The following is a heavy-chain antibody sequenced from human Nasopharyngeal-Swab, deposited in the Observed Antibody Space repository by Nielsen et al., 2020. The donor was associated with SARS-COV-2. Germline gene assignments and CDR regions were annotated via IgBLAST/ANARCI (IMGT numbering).Heavy chain of an antibody. CDR1: GFAFGNYL. CDR3: SRLTNYYDSSSGG. Sequence: GESLNFSCVACGFAFGNYLMHWVRHGPGKGLGWVSHINADGSSTTYADSVKGRFTISRDNAKNTLYVQMDNLRAEDTAVYYCSRLTNYYDSSSGGWGQGTLVTVSS. V-gene: IGHV3-74*01. CDR2: INADGSST. J-gene: IGHJ4*02. D-gene: IGHD3-22*01.